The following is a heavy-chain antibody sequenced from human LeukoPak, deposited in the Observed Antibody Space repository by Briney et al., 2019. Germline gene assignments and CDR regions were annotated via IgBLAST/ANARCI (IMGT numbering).Heavy chain of an antibody. CDR3: ARARDYVWGSYRPYYFDY. J-gene: IGHJ4*02. Sequence: SSETLSLTCTVSGGSISSYYWSWIRQPPGKGLEWIGYIYYSGSTNYNPSLKSRVTISVDTSKNHFSLKLSSVTAADTAVYYCARARDYVWGSYRPYYFDYWGQGTLVTVSS. V-gene: IGHV4-59*01. CDR2: IYYSGST. D-gene: IGHD3-16*02. CDR1: GGSISSYY.